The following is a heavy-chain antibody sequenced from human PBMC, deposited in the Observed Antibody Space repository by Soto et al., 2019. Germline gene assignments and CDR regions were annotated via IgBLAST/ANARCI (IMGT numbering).Heavy chain of an antibody. Sequence: EVQLVESRGGLVQPGGSLRLSCAASGFTVSLNYMSWVRQAPGTGLEWVSVIYTGGSTYYADSVKGRFTISRDNSKNTLYLQMNSLRAEDSAVYYCAGGSNWHDAFEIWGQGTMVTVS. D-gene: IGHD6-13*01. V-gene: IGHV3-66*01. CDR1: GFTVSLNY. CDR3: AGGSNWHDAFEI. CDR2: IYTGGST. J-gene: IGHJ3*02.